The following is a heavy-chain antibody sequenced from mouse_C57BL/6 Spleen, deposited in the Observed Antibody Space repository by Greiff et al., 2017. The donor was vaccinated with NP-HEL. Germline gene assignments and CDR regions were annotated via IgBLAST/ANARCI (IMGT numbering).Heavy chain of an antibody. J-gene: IGHJ2*01. CDR1: GFSLTSYG. CDR3: AKNAAYYSNYFDY. D-gene: IGHD2-5*01. Sequence: QVQLQQSGPGLVQPSQSLSITCTVSGFSLTSYGVHWVRQSPGKGLEWLGVIWRGGSTDYNAAFMSRLSITKDNSKSQVFFKMNSLQADDTAIYYCAKNAAYYSNYFDYWGQGTTLTVSS. CDR2: IWRGGST. V-gene: IGHV2-5*01.